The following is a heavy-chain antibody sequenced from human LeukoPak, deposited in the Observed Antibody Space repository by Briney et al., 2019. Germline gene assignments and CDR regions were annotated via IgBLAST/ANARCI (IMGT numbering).Heavy chain of an antibody. Sequence: ASVKVSCKASGYTFTSYDINWVRQAPGQGLEWMGWMNPNSGNTGYVQKFQGRVTMTKYTSISTAYMELSSLRSEDTAVYYCARRPGYYGDYENWFDPWGQGTLVTVSS. CDR2: MNPNSGNT. D-gene: IGHD4-17*01. CDR1: GYTFTSYD. V-gene: IGHV1-8*01. CDR3: ARRPGYYGDYENWFDP. J-gene: IGHJ5*02.